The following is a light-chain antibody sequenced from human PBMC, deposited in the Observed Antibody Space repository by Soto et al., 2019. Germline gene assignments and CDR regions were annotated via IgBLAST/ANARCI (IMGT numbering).Light chain of an antibody. J-gene: IGLJ2*01. V-gene: IGLV2-23*02. CDR2: EVS. CDR1: SSDVGSYNL. CDR3: CSYAGSSTLVV. Sequence: QSALTQPASVSGSPGQSITISCTGTSSDVGSYNLVSWYQQHPRKAPKLMIYEVSKRPSGVSNRFSGSKSGNTASLTISGLQAEDEADYYCCSYAGSSTLVVFGGGTKLTVL.